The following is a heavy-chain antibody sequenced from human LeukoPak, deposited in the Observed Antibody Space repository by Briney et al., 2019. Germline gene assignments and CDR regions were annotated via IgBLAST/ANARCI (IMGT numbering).Heavy chain of an antibody. CDR3: ATRYASGPIADY. D-gene: IGHD3-10*01. CDR1: GFTFSSYW. J-gene: IGHJ4*02. V-gene: IGHV3-74*01. CDR2: INSDGSST. Sequence: GGSLRLSCAASGFTFSSYWMHWVRQAPGKGLVWVSRINSDGSSTSYADSVEGRFTISGDNAKNSLYLQMNSLRAEDTALYYCATRYASGPIADYWGQGTLVTVSS.